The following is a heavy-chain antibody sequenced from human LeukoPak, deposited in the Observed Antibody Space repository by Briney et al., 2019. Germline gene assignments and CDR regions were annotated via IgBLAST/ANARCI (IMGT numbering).Heavy chain of an antibody. CDR2: INHSGST. D-gene: IGHD3-10*01. Sequence: SETLSLTCAVYGGSFSGYYWSWIRQPPGKGLEWIGEINHSGSTNYNPSLKSRVTISVDTSKNQFSLKLSSVTAADTAVYYCARRIWRYYGSGSRPQGYYMDVWGKGTTVTISS. CDR1: GGSFSGYY. J-gene: IGHJ6*03. V-gene: IGHV4-34*01. CDR3: ARRIWRYYGSGSRPQGYYMDV.